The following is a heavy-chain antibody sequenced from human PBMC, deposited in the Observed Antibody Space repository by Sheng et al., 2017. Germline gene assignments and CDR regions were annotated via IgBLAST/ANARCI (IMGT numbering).Heavy chain of an antibody. J-gene: IGHJ6*02. D-gene: IGHD2-8*01. CDR2: IDWDNDK. Sequence: QVTLRESGPALVKPTQTLTLTCTFSGFSLRTSGMCVSWIRQSPGKALEWLALIDWDNDKYYSTSLKARLTISKGTSKDQVVLTMTNMDPVDTATYYCARIGMLWSAVDYYYYYYGVDVWGQGTTVTVSS. CDR3: ARIGMLWSAVDYYYYYYGVDV. V-gene: IGHV2-70*01. CDR1: GFSLRTSGMC.